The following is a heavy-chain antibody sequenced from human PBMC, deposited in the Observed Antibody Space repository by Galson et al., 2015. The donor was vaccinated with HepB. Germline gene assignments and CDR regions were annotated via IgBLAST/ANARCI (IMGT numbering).Heavy chain of an antibody. CDR1: GGTFSSYA. D-gene: IGHD3-10*01. V-gene: IGHV1-69*13. CDR2: IIPIFGTA. Sequence: SVKVSCKASGGTFSSYAISWVRQAPGQGLEWMGGIIPIFGTANYAQKFQGRVTITADESTSTAYMELSSLRSEDTAVYYCASSGYWYYGPGNLPGLDPWGQGTLVTVSS. J-gene: IGHJ5*02. CDR3: ASSGYWYYGPGNLPGLDP.